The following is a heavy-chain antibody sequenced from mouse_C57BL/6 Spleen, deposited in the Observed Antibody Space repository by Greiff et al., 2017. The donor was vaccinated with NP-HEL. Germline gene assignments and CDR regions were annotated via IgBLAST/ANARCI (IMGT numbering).Heavy chain of an antibody. V-gene: IGHV2-2*01. D-gene: IGHD4-1*01. CDR1: GFSLTSYG. J-gene: IGHJ3*01. CDR2: IWSGGST. CDR3: ARPWDDRFAY. Sequence: VQLQQSGPGLVQPSQSLSITCTVSGFSLTSYGVHWVRQSPGKGLEWLGVIWSGGSTDYNAAFISRLSISKDNSKSQVFFKMNSLQADDTAIYYCARPWDDRFAYWGQGTLVTVSA.